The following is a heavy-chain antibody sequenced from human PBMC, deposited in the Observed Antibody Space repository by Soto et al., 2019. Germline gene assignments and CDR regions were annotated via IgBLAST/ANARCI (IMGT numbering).Heavy chain of an antibody. CDR1: GFTFSNYG. D-gene: IGHD6-13*01. CDR3: AREYSSSPGDY. V-gene: IGHV3-23*01. CDR2: ISGSGGRT. Sequence: PGGSLRLSCAASGFTFSNYGMSWVRQAPGKGLEWVSGISGSGGRTNYADSVKGRFTMSRDNAKNTLYLQMNSLRAEDTAVYYCAREYSSSPGDYWGQGTLVTVSS. J-gene: IGHJ4*02.